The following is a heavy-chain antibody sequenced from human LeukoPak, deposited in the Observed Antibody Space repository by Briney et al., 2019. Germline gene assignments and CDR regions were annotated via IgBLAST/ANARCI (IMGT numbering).Heavy chain of an antibody. V-gene: IGHV3-30*18. D-gene: IGHD6-19*01. CDR3: AKDRDSSGWYSARTYDY. CDR1: GFTFSSYG. J-gene: IGHJ4*02. Sequence: GRSLRLSCAASGFTFSSYGMHWVRQAPGKGLECVAVISYDGSNKYYADSVKGRFTISRDNSKNTLYLQMNSLRAEDTAVYYCAKDRDSSGWYSARTYDYWGQGTLVTVSS. CDR2: ISYDGSNK.